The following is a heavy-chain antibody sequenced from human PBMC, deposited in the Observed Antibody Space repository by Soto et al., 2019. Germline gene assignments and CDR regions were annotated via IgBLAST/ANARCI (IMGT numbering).Heavy chain of an antibody. D-gene: IGHD2-2*01. CDR3: ARERYQVISDGMDV. CDR1: GYTFTGYY. J-gene: IGHJ6*02. CDR2: INPQTGGT. Sequence: GASVKVSCKASGYTFTGYYMHWVREAPGQGLEWMGWINPQTGGTSYAQKFQGRVTVSRDTSLNTAYLELRRLTFDDAAVYFCARERYQVISDGMDVWGQGTTVTVSS. V-gene: IGHV1-2*02.